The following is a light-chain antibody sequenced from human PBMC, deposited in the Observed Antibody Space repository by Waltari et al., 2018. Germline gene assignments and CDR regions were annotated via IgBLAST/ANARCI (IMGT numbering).Light chain of an antibody. CDR2: EVS. CDR1: SSDVGAYNY. J-gene: IGLJ1*01. CDR3: CSYAGSTRV. Sequence: QSALTQPASVSGSPGQSITISCTGTSSDVGAYNYVSWYQQHPGKAPKIMIYEVSNRYPGVSNRFSGSKSGNTASLTISGLQAEDEADYYCCSYAGSTRVFGTGTKVTVL. V-gene: IGLV2-14*01.